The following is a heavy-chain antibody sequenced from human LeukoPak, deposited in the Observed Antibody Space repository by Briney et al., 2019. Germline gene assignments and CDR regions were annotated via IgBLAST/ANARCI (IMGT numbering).Heavy chain of an antibody. Sequence: RGSLRLSCEASDFTSSSYSMNWVRQAPGKGLEWVSYISTSSRTIYYADSVKGRFTISRDNAKNSLYLQMNSLRAEDTAVYYCARAKTEAGYYGMDVWGQGTTVTVSS. V-gene: IGHV3-48*01. CDR2: ISTSSRTI. J-gene: IGHJ6*02. D-gene: IGHD6-25*01. CDR1: DFTSSSYS. CDR3: ARAKTEAGYYGMDV.